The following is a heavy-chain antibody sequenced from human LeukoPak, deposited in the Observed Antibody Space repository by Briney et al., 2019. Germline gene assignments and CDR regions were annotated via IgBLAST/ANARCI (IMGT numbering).Heavy chain of an antibody. CDR3: ARGGNYGSGRGLWTDFDY. J-gene: IGHJ4*02. V-gene: IGHV4-61*02. CDR2: IYTSGST. CDR1: GGSISSGNYY. Sequence: PSETLSLTCTVSGGSISSGNYYWSWIRKPAGKGLEWIGRIYTSGSTNYNPSLKSRVTISVDTSKNQFSLKLNSVTPEDTAVYYCARGGNYGSGRGLWTDFDYWGQGTLVTVSS. D-gene: IGHD3-10*01.